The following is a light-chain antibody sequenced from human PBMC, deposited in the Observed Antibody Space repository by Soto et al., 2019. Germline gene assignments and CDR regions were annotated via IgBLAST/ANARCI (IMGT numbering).Light chain of an antibody. CDR3: SSYTSSSTRI. CDR1: SSDVGAYNY. J-gene: IGLJ2*01. Sequence: QSVLTQPASVSGSPGQSITFSCTGTSSDVGAYNYVSWYQQHPGKAPKLMIYEVSNRPSGVSNRFSGSKSGNTASLTISGLQAEDEADYYCSSYTSSSTRIFGGGTKLTVL. CDR2: EVS. V-gene: IGLV2-14*01.